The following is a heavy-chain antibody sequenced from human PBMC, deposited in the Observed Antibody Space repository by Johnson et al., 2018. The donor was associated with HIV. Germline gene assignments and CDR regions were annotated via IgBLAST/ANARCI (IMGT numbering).Heavy chain of an antibody. Sequence: VQLVESGGGLVQPGGSLRLSCAASGFTFSIYWMSWVRQAPGKGLEWVANIKEAGSEEYYVDSVEGRLTVSRDNAKNSLFLQIDNLRAEDTAVYYWARDGVYSSPWDAFDIWGQGTMVIVSS. D-gene: IGHD6-13*01. J-gene: IGHJ3*02. CDR3: ARDGVYSSPWDAFDI. CDR2: IKEAGSEE. CDR1: GFTFSIYW. V-gene: IGHV3-7*05.